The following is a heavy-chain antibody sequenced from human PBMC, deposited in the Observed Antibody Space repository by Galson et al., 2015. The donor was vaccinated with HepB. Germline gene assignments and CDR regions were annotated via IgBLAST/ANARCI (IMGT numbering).Heavy chain of an antibody. CDR2: ISWNSGSI. Sequence: SLRLSCAASGFTFDDYAMHWVRQAPGKGLEWVSGISWNSGSIGYADSVKGRFTISRDNAKNSLYLQMNSLRAEDTALYYCAKDIGWAYNLTKGGSGSPNAFDIWGQGTMVTVSS. V-gene: IGHV3-9*01. CDR1: GFTFDDYA. J-gene: IGHJ3*02. CDR3: AKDIGWAYNLTKGGSGSPNAFDI. D-gene: IGHD3-10*01.